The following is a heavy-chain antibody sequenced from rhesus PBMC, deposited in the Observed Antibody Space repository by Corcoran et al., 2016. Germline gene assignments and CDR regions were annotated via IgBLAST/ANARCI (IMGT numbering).Heavy chain of an antibody. D-gene: IGHD2-21*01. V-gene: IGHV4-65*02. CDR3: ASTVLYD. Sequence: QVQLQASGPGLVKHSATLSLTCAVSGGSISRTTWWRWISPPPGKGLEWIGYISGSSGSTYYNPSLKSRVPISKDTSKNQCALKLSSVTAADPAVYYCASTVLYDWGQGGLVTVSA. CDR2: ISGSSGST. J-gene: IGHJ4*01. CDR1: GGSISRTTW.